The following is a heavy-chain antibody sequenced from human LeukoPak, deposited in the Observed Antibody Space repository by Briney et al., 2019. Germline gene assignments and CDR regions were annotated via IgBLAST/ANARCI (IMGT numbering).Heavy chain of an antibody. J-gene: IGHJ4*02. CDR2: INHSGST. D-gene: IGHD2-15*01. V-gene: IGHV4-34*01. CDR1: GGSFSGYY. Sequence: SETLSLTCAVYGGSFSGYYWSWIRQPPGKGLEWIGEINHSGSTNYNPSLKSRVTISVDTSKNRFSLKLSSVTAADTAVYYCATEPYCSGGSCFPFDYWGQGTLVTVSS. CDR3: ATEPYCSGGSCFPFDY.